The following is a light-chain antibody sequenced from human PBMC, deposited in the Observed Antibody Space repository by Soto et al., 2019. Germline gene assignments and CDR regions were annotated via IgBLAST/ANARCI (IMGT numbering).Light chain of an antibody. CDR2: AAS. CDR1: QGISRW. Sequence: DIQMTQSPSSLSASVGDRVTITCRASQGISRWLAWYQLKPGKAPKSLIYAASTLQSGVPSRISGSGSGAHFALTVTSVQTQACAHYYCQQGRSFPAAVGQGTKVDI. CDR3: QQGRSFPAA. V-gene: IGKV1D-16*01. J-gene: IGKJ1*01.